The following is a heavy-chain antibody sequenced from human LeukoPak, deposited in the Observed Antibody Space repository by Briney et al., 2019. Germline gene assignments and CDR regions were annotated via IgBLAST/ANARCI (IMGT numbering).Heavy chain of an antibody. CDR3: ARGVRIVVVPAPSYYFDY. J-gene: IGHJ4*02. CDR2: MNPNRGNT. V-gene: IGHV1-8*03. Sequence: ASVKVSCKASGYTSTSYDINWVRQATGQGREGMGWMNPNRGNTGYAQKFQGRVTITRNTSISTAYMELSSLRSENTAVYYCARGVRIVVVPAPSYYFDYWGQGTLSPSPQ. CDR1: GYTSTSYD. D-gene: IGHD2-2*01.